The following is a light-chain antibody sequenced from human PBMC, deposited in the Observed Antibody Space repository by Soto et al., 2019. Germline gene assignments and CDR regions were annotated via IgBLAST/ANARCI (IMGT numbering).Light chain of an antibody. J-gene: IGKJ1*01. CDR2: TAS. V-gene: IGKV1-17*01. Sequence: DTQMTQSPSSLSASIGDRVTITCRASQGIRNDLGWYQQKPGKAPKRLIYTASSLQSGVPSRFSGSGSGTEFTLTISSLQPGDFATYYCQHYNTYPWTFGQGTKVDIK. CDR1: QGIRND. CDR3: QHYNTYPWT.